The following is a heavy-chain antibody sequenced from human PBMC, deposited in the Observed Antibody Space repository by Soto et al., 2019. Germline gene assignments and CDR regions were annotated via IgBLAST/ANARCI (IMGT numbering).Heavy chain of an antibody. V-gene: IGHV4-59*01. CDR2: IYDSWST. CDR1: GGSIRSYY. CDR3: ARSRDSSSWFRIDY. J-gene: IGHJ4*02. D-gene: IGHD6-13*01. Sequence: SETLSLTCTVSGGSIRSYYWSWIRQPPGKGLEWIGYIYDSWSTNYNPSLKSRLTISVDTSKNQFSLKLGSVTAADTAVYYCARSRDSSSWFRIDYWGQGTLVTVSS.